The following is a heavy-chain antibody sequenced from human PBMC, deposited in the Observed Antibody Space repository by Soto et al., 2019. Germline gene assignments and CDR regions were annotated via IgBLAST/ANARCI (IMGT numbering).Heavy chain of an antibody. CDR2: IFYSGTT. D-gene: IGHD6-19*01. CDR3: ARDSIAVADGYYYYGMDV. CDR1: GGSISSGGYF. V-gene: IGHV4-31*03. Sequence: SETLSLTCTVSGGSISSGGYFWSWIRQPPGKGLEWIGNIFYSGTTYYNPSLKSRVTISVDTSKNQFSLKLSSVTAADTAVYYCARDSIAVADGYYYYGMDVWGQGTTVT. J-gene: IGHJ6*02.